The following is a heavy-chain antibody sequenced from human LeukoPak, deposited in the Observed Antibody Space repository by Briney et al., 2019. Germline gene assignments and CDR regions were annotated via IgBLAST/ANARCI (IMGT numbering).Heavy chain of an antibody. CDR2: INPNSGGT. Sequence: ASVKVSCKASGYTFTGYYMHWVRQAPGQGLEWMGWINPNSGGTNYAQKFQGRVTMTRDTSISTAHMELSRLRSDDTAVYYRARDWVLLWFGEASLYYYYYMDVWGKGTTVTVSS. D-gene: IGHD3-10*01. CDR1: GYTFTGYY. CDR3: ARDWVLLWFGEASLYYYYYMDV. V-gene: IGHV1-2*02. J-gene: IGHJ6*03.